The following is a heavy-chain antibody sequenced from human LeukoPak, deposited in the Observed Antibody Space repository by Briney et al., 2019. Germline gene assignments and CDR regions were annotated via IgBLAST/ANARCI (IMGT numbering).Heavy chain of an antibody. Sequence: ASVKVSCKASGYTFTSYGISWVRQAPGQGLEWMGWISAYNGNTNYAQKLQGRVTMTTDTSTSTAYMELSSLRSEDTAVYYCAKDHITIFGVVAGYDYWGQGTLVTVSS. CDR2: ISAYNGNT. V-gene: IGHV1-18*01. CDR1: GYTFTSYG. D-gene: IGHD3-3*01. J-gene: IGHJ4*02. CDR3: AKDHITIFGVVAGYDY.